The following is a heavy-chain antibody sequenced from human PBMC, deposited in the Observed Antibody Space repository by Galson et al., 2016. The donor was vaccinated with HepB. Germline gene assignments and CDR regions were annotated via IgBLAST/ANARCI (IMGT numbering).Heavy chain of an antibody. CDR2: LSNYNGKT. CDR1: GNTFTNYG. Sequence: SVKVSCKASGNTFTNYGINWVRQAPGQGLEWMGWLSNYNGKTNYAQRFQGRVTMTKDTSTSTAHMELRSLLYDDTAVYYCARGSAIDPLAKFDYWGQGTLVTVSS. D-gene: IGHD3-3*01. J-gene: IGHJ4*02. V-gene: IGHV1-18*01. CDR3: ARGSAIDPLAKFDY.